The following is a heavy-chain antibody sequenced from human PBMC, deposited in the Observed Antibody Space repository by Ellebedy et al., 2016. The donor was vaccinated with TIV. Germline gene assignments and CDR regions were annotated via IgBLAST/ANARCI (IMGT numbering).Heavy chain of an antibody. J-gene: IGHJ6*02. Sequence: GGSLRLSCAASGFTFSNYAMSWVRRSPGKGLDWVSLISGSGEYTYYADPVKGRLTISRDNSMDTLYLQMNSLGVGDTAVYYCAKLGFDILTGSGGMDVWGQGTTVTVSS. CDR3: AKLGFDILTGSGGMDV. V-gene: IGHV3-23*01. D-gene: IGHD3-9*01. CDR2: ISGSGEYT. CDR1: GFTFSNYA.